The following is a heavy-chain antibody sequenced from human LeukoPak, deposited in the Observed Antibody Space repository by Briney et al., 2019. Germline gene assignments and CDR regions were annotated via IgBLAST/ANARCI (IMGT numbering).Heavy chain of an antibody. J-gene: IGHJ3*02. CDR3: ARRSHLVGAPFDI. V-gene: IGHV4-59*08. CDR2: IYYIGST. D-gene: IGHD1-26*01. CDR1: GGSISSYY. Sequence: SETLSLTCTVSGGSISSYYWTWIQQTPGRGLEWIGQIYYIGSTNYNPSLKSRVTFSVDTSKNQFSLKLNFVTAADTAVYYCARRSHLVGAPFDIWGQGTMVTVSS.